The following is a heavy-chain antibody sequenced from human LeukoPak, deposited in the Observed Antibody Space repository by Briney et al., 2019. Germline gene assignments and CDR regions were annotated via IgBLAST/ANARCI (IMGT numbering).Heavy chain of an antibody. J-gene: IGHJ6*03. V-gene: IGHV3-48*04. Sequence: PGGSLRLSCATSGFSFNRRGMNWVRQPQGKGLEWVSYISPRRETIFCAESVQGRFAVSRDHAKRSLYLQMHTLRVEDTAVYYCARIDGPTVFTYYMDLWGKGTTVTVAS. CDR2: ISPRRETI. CDR1: GFSFNRRG. D-gene: IGHD3-16*01. CDR3: ARIDGPTVFTYYMDL.